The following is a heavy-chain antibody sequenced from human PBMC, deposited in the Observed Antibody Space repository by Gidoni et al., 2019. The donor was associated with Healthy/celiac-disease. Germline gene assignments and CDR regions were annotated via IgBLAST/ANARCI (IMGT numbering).Heavy chain of an antibody. Sequence: QVQLVESGGGVVQPGRSLRLSCAASGFTFSSYAMHWVRQAPGKGLEWVAVISYDGSNKYYADSVKGRFTISRDKSKNTLYLQMNSLRAEDTAVYYCARDGEVAGDYWGQGTLVTVSS. J-gene: IGHJ4*02. CDR1: GFTFSSYA. CDR3: ARDGEVAGDY. D-gene: IGHD2-15*01. CDR2: ISYDGSNK. V-gene: IGHV3-30-3*01.